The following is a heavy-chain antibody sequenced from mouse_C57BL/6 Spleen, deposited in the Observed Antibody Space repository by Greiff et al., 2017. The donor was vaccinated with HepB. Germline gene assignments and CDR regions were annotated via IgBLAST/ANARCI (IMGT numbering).Heavy chain of an antibody. J-gene: IGHJ1*03. CDR3: ARGDGYDCYFDV. CDR1: GYTFTDYY. V-gene: IGHV1-26*01. Sequence: EVQLQQSGPELVKPGASVKISCKASGYTFTDYYMNWVKQSPGKGLEWIGEINPNNGGTNYNQKFKGKATLTVDKYSSTAYMELRSLTSEDSAVYYCARGDGYDCYFDVWGTGTTVTVSS. CDR2: INPNNGGT. D-gene: IGHD2-2*01.